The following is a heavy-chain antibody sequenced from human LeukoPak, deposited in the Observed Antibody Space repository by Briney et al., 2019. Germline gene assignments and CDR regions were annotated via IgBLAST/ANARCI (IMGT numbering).Heavy chain of an antibody. V-gene: IGHV4-34*01. D-gene: IGHD3-9*01. Sequence: SETLSLTCAVHGGSFSGYYWSWIRQPPGKGLEWIGEINHSGSTNYNPSLKSRVTISVDTSKNQFSLKLSSVTAADTAVYYCASLLRYFDWLPNPDYWGQGTLVTVSS. CDR2: INHSGST. CDR1: GGSFSGYY. J-gene: IGHJ4*02. CDR3: ASLLRYFDWLPNPDY.